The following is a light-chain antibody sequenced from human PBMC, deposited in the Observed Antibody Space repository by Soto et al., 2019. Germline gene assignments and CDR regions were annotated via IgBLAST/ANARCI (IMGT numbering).Light chain of an antibody. CDR2: EVT. Sequence: QSVLTQPASVYGSPGQSITISCTGTSSDVGGYDFVSWYRQYPGQAPKILIYEVTHRPSGVPDRFSGSKSGNTASLTISGLQADDEADYYCSSYTITSSPVFGPGTKVTVL. V-gene: IGLV2-14*01. CDR3: SSYTITSSPV. CDR1: SSDVGGYDF. J-gene: IGLJ1*01.